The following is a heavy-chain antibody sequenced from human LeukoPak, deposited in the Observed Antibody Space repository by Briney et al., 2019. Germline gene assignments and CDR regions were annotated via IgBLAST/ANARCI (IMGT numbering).Heavy chain of an antibody. CDR2: IRSKAYRGTA. CDR3: CSVRDGSAYYHSGVDY. J-gene: IGHJ4*02. V-gene: IGHV3-49*04. CDR1: GFTFGDYA. D-gene: IGHD3-22*01. Sequence: GGSLRLSCTTSGFTFGDYAMSWVRQAPGKGLEWVGFIRSKAYRGTAQYAASVKGRFTISRDDSKSITYLQTNSLETEDTAVYYCCSVRDGSAYYHSGVDYWGQGTLVTVSS.